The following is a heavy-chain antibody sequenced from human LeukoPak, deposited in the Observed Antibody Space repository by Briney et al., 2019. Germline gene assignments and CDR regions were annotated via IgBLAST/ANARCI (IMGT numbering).Heavy chain of an antibody. V-gene: IGHV3-30*04. CDR3: ARGFGSSIPYSYYYYLDV. Sequence: GGSLRLSCAASGFTFSSYAMHWVRQAPGKGLEWVAVISYDGSNKYHADSVKGRFTISRDNSKNTLYLQMNSLRAEDTAVYYCARGFGSSIPYSYYYYLDVWGKGTTVTVSS. CDR1: GFTFSSYA. D-gene: IGHD6-6*01. J-gene: IGHJ6*03. CDR2: ISYDGSNK.